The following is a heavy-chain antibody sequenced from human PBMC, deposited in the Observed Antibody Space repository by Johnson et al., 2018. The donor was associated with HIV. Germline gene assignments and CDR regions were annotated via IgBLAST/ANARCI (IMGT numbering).Heavy chain of an antibody. Sequence: VQLVESGGGVVQPGRSLRLSCAASGFTFSSYAMHWVRQAPGKGLEWVAVISYDGSNKYYADSVKGRFTISRDNSKNTLYLNMNSLRAKDTAVFYCARDRYYGLAWGWAFDIWGQGTMVTVSS. D-gene: IGHD3-16*01. J-gene: IGHJ3*02. CDR1: GFTFSSYA. CDR2: ISYDGSNK. CDR3: ARDRYYGLAWGWAFDI. V-gene: IGHV3-30-3*01.